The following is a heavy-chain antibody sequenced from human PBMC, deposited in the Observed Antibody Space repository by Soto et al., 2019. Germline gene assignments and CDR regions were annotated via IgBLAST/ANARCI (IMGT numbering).Heavy chain of an antibody. D-gene: IGHD3-3*01. CDR2: IVVGSGNT. V-gene: IGHV1-58*01. Sequence: GASVKFSCKASGFTFTSSAVQWVRQARGQRLEWIGWIVVGSGNTNYAQKFQERVTITRDMSTSTAYMELSSLRSEDTAVYYCAADASYDFWSGYYRGGMDVWGQGTTVTVS. CDR3: AADASYDFWSGYYRGGMDV. J-gene: IGHJ6*02. CDR1: GFTFTSSA.